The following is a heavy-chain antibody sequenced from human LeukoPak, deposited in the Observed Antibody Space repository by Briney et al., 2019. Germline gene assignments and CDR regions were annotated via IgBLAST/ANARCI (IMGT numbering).Heavy chain of an antibody. CDR3: ARGITMVXXXTH. CDR2: ISSSSSTI. CDR1: GFTFSSYS. D-gene: IGHD3-10*01. V-gene: IGHV3-48*02. J-gene: IGHJ4*02. Sequence: GGSQRLSCAASGFTFSSYSMNWVRQAPGKGLEWVSYISSSSSTIYYADSVKGRFTISRDNAKNSLYLQMNSLRDEDTAVYYCARGITMVXXXTHWGQGTLVTVSS.